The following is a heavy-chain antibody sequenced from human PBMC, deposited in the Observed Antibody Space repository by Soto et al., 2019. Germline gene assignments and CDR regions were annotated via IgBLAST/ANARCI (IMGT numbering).Heavy chain of an antibody. CDR3: ASSRRDTATVEDAFDI. Sequence: PGESLKISCKGSGYTFTDYWIGWVRQLPGKGLEWMGIIYPGDSDTRYSPSFQGQVTITADKSTSTAYLQWSSLKASDTAMYYCASSRRDTATVEDAFDIWGQGTMVTVSS. D-gene: IGHD5-18*01. J-gene: IGHJ3*02. CDR2: IYPGDSDT. CDR1: GYTFTDYW. V-gene: IGHV5-51*01.